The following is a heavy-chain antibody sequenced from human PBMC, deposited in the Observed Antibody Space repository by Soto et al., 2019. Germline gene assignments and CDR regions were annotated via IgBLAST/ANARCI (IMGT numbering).Heavy chain of an antibody. Sequence: QVQLVESGGGVVQPGRSLRLSCAASGFTFSSYGMHWVRQAPGKGLEWVAVIWYDGSNKYYADSVKGRFTISRDNSKNTLYLQMNSLRAEDTAVYYCARGGFDYGDYYRFDPWGQGTLVTVSS. CDR1: GFTFSSYG. V-gene: IGHV3-33*01. CDR2: IWYDGSNK. J-gene: IGHJ5*02. CDR3: ARGGFDYGDYYRFDP. D-gene: IGHD4-17*01.